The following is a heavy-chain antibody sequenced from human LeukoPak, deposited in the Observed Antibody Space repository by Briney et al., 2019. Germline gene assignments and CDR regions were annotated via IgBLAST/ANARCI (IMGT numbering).Heavy chain of an antibody. CDR1: GDSVSRSDSY. D-gene: IGHD3-22*01. V-gene: IGHV4-39*01. CDR2: IYHSGRT. CDR3: ARHRGVSGYYYY. J-gene: IGHJ4*02. Sequence: SETLSLTCSVSGDSVSRSDSYWDWIRQPPGKGLEWIGTIYHSGRTYYSPSLKSRVTMSVDPSNNQFSLKLSSVTAADTAVYYRARHRGVSGYYYYWGQGTLVTVSS.